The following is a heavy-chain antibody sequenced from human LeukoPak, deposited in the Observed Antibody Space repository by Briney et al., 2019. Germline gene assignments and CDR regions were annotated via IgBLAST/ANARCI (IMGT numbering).Heavy chain of an antibody. Sequence: ASVKVSCKASGYTFTSYGISWVRQAPGQGLEWMGWISAYNGNTNYAQKLQGRVTMTTDTSTSTAYMELRSLRSGDTAVYYCAIDRSSGYRWFDPWGQGTLVTVSS. D-gene: IGHD6-6*01. CDR1: GYTFTSYG. V-gene: IGHV1-18*01. J-gene: IGHJ5*02. CDR3: AIDRSSGYRWFDP. CDR2: ISAYNGNT.